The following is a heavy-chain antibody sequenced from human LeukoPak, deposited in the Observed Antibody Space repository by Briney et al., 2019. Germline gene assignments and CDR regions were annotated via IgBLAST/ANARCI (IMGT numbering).Heavy chain of an antibody. D-gene: IGHD3-16*02. J-gene: IGHJ4*02. V-gene: IGHV1-8*03. CDR3: ARVGDYVWGSYRTQDGYYFDY. CDR2: MNPNSGNT. CDR1: GYTFTSYD. Sequence: GASVKVPCKASGYTFTSYDINWVRQATGQGLEWMGWMNPNSGNTGYAQKFQGRVTITRNTSISTAYMGLSSLRSEDTAVYYCARVGDYVWGSYRTQDGYYFDYWGQGTLVTVSS.